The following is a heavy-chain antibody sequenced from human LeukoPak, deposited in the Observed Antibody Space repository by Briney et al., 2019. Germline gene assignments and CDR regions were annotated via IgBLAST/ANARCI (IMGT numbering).Heavy chain of an antibody. CDR1: GFTFSNYA. J-gene: IGHJ4*02. CDR2: IRYDGSNK. Sequence: PGGSLRLSCAASGFTFSNYAMYWVRQAPGKGLEWVTFIRYDGSNKYYAESVKGRFTISRDNSKNTLYLQMSSLRAEDTAVYYCAKAIHSSSSGVVDYWGQGTLVTVSS. CDR3: AKAIHSSSSGVVDY. D-gene: IGHD6-6*01. V-gene: IGHV3-30*02.